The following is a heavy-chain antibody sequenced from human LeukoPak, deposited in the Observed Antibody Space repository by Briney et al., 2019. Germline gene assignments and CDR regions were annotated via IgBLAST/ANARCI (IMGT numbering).Heavy chain of an antibody. Sequence: NPSETLSLTCSVSGVSISRYYWSWLRQPPRRGLDWIGVMHDSGTTFYNPSLKSRVTMSVDTSKMQFSLHLSSVTAADTAIYYCATYKRISGWYVHDYWGQGTLVTVSS. J-gene: IGHJ4*02. V-gene: IGHV4-59*01. CDR1: GVSISRYY. CDR2: MHDSGTT. CDR3: ATYKRISGWYVHDY. D-gene: IGHD6-19*01.